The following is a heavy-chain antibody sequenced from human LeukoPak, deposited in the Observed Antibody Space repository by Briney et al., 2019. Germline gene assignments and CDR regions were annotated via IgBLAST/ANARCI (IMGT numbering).Heavy chain of an antibody. V-gene: IGHV3-23*01. J-gene: IGHJ4*02. CDR3: AKATMDTTYFDS. CDR2: ISGSGSTI. CDR1: GFSFNNFA. D-gene: IGHD4/OR15-4a*01. Sequence: GGSLRLSCAASGFSFNNFAMSWVRQAPGKALVWVSAISGSGSTIFYADSVKGRFTVSRDNSENTLFLQMNSLRAEDTALYYCAKATMDTTYFDSWGQGTLVTVSS.